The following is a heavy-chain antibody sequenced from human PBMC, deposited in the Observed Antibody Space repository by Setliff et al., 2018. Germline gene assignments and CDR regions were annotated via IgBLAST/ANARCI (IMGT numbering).Heavy chain of an antibody. V-gene: IGHV4-39*01. CDR3: ARLPGYCIGGTCSGYYTFDI. CDR1: GGSISSSSYY. D-gene: IGHD2-15*01. CDR2: INYTGNT. Sequence: SETLSLTCTVSGGSISSSSYYWGWLRQPPGKGLEWIGSINYTGNTYYNPSLESRVTISVDTSKNQFSLNLRSVTAADTAVFYCARLPGYCIGGTCSGYYTFDIWGQGTMVTV. J-gene: IGHJ3*02.